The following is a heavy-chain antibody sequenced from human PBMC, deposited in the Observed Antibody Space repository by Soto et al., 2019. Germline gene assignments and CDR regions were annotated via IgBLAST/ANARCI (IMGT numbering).Heavy chain of an antibody. V-gene: IGHV3-21*01. Sequence: GGSLRLSCAASGFTFNNYKMNWVRQAPGKGLEWVSSISSSSSYIFYADSVKGRFTISRDNAKNSLYLQMNSLRAEDTAVYYCAREEDGYNTGLDYWGQGTLLTVSS. CDR2: ISSSSSYI. D-gene: IGHD5-12*01. J-gene: IGHJ4*02. CDR1: GFTFNNYK. CDR3: AREEDGYNTGLDY.